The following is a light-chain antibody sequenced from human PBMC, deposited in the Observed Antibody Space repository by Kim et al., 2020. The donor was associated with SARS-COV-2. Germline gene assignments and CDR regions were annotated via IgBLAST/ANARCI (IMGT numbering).Light chain of an antibody. J-gene: IGKJ1*01. CDR1: QDISSY. CDR2: TTS. CDR3: QQINSYPPWT. V-gene: IGKV1-9*01. Sequence: DIQLTQSPSFLSASVGDRVTITCRASQDISSYLAWYQQKLGKAPKLLISTTSILQSGVPSRFSGSGSGTEFTLTISSLQPEDFATYYCQQINSYPPWTFGQGTKVDIK.